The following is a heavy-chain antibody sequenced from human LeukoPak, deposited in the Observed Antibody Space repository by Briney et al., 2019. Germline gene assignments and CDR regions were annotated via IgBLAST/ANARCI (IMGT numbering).Heavy chain of an antibody. CDR1: GGSISSGDYY. Sequence: SQTLSLTCTVSGGSISSGDYYWSWIRQPPGKGLEWIGYIYYSGSTYYNPSLKSRVTISVDTSKNQFSLKLSSVTAADTAVYYCAASCGGDCYSADAFDIWGQGTMVTVS. CDR3: AASCGGDCYSADAFDI. D-gene: IGHD2-21*02. V-gene: IGHV4-30-4*01. CDR2: IYYSGST. J-gene: IGHJ3*02.